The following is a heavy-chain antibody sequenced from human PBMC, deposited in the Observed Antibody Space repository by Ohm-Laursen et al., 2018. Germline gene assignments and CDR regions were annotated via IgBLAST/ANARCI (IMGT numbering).Heavy chain of an antibody. J-gene: IGHJ5*01. Sequence: VASVKASCKASGYTFTGYYMHWVRQAPGQGLEWMGWINPNSGGTKYAQKFQGRVTMTRDPSISTAYMELSRLRSDDTAVYYCARAREWELILFTWGQGTLVTVSS. CDR2: INPNSGGT. CDR3: ARAREWELILFT. D-gene: IGHD1-26*01. CDR1: GYTFTGYY. V-gene: IGHV1-2*02.